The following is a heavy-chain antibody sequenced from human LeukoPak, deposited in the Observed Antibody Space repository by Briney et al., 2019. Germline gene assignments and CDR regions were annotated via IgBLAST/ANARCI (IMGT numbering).Heavy chain of an antibody. CDR3: ARDRGEDILTGYYDY. D-gene: IGHD3-9*01. CDR1: GGTFSSYD. J-gene: IGHJ4*02. Sequence: SVKVFCKASGGTFSSYDISWVRQAPGQGFGWVGGMLPIFGTANYAQKFEGRVTITADKSTSTAYMELSSLRSEDTAVYYCARDRGEDILTGYYDYWGQGTLVTVSS. CDR2: MLPIFGTA. V-gene: IGHV1-69*06.